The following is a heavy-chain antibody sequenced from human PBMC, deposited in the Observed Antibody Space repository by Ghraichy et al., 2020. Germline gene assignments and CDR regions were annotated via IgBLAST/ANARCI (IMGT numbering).Heavy chain of an antibody. J-gene: IGHJ4*02. CDR3: ARDGGRN. D-gene: IGHD3-16*01. Sequence: GESLNISCVGSGFNFSRYWMTWVRQAPGKGLQWVANIKQDGSAKYYGDSVKGRFTIARDNAKHLLYLQMGSLRVNDTALYYCARDGGRNWGQGTLVSVS. V-gene: IGHV3-7*01. CDR2: IKQDGSAK. CDR1: GFNFSRYW.